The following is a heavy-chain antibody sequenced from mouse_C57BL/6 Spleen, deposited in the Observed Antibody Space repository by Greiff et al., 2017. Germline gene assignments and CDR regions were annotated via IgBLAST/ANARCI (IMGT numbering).Heavy chain of an antibody. V-gene: IGHV1-55*01. Sequence: QVQLQQPGAELVKPGASVKMSCKASGYTFTSYWITWVKQRPGQGLEWIGDIYPGSGSTNYNEKFKSKATLTVDTSSSTAYMPLSSLTSEDSAVYYCARSTTVVATNWYFDVWGTGTTVTVSS. J-gene: IGHJ1*03. CDR1: GYTFTSYW. CDR2: IYPGSGST. CDR3: ARSTTVVATNWYFDV. D-gene: IGHD1-1*01.